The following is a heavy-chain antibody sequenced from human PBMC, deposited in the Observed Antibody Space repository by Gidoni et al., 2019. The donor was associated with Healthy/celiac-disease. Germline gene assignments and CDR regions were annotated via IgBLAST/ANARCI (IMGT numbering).Heavy chain of an antibody. V-gene: IGHV3-33*01. CDR1: GFTFSSYG. Sequence: QVQLVESGGGVVQPGRSLRLSCAASGFTFSSYGMHWVRQAPGKGLEWVAVIWYDGSNKYYADSVKGRFTISRDNSKNTLYLQMNSLRAEDTAVYYCARDSGDYYGSGSYTNLDYWGQGTLVTVS. CDR3: ARDSGDYYGSGSYTNLDY. D-gene: IGHD3-10*01. CDR2: IWYDGSNK. J-gene: IGHJ4*02.